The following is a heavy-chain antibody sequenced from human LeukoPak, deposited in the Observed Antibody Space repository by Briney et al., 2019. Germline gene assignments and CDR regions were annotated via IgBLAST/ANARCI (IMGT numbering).Heavy chain of an antibody. Sequence: SETLSLTCSVSGGSISSYYWSWIRQPPGKGLEWIGYIYYSGSTNYNPSLKSRVTISVDTSKNQFSLKLSSVTAADTAVYYCARGTSIAAAVDYWGQGTLVTVSS. D-gene: IGHD6-13*01. V-gene: IGHV4-59*01. J-gene: IGHJ4*02. CDR3: ARGTSIAAAVDY. CDR1: GGSISSYY. CDR2: IYYSGST.